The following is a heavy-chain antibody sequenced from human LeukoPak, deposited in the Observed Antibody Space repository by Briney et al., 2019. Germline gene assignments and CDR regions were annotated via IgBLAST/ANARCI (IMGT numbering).Heavy chain of an antibody. D-gene: IGHD3-9*01. V-gene: IGHV3-43D*04. CDR2: ISWDGGST. CDR3: AKANEILTGYYGMDV. CDR1: GFTFDDYA. J-gene: IGHJ6*04. Sequence: TGGSLRLSCAASGFTFDDYAMHWVRQAPGKGLEWVSLISWDGGSTYYADSVKARFTISRDNSKNSLYLQMNSLRADDTALYYCAKANEILTGYYGMDVWGKGTTVTVSS.